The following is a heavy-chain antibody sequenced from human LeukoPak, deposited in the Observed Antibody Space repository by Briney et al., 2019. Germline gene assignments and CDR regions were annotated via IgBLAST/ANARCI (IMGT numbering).Heavy chain of an antibody. Sequence: GGSLRLSCAASGFTFSSYSMHWVRQAPGKGLEWVAVISYGGSNKYYADSVKGRFTISRDNSKNTLYLQMNSLRAEDTAVYYCAKDHGSSGYYYLGYFDYWGQGTLVTVSS. J-gene: IGHJ4*02. CDR1: GFTFSSYS. CDR3: AKDHGSSGYYYLGYFDY. D-gene: IGHD3-22*01. CDR2: ISYGGSNK. V-gene: IGHV3-30*18.